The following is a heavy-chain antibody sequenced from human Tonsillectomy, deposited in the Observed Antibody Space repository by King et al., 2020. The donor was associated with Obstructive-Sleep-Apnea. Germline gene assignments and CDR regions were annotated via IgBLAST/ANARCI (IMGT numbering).Heavy chain of an antibody. J-gene: IGHJ4*02. Sequence: VQLVESGGGVVQPGRSLRLSCAASGFSFSSYAMHWVRQAPGKGLEWVAVISYDGSNKYYADSVKGRFTISRDNSKNTLYLQMNSLRAEDTVVYYCAREAFTYYFDYWGQGTLVTVSS. CDR3: AREAFTYYFDY. V-gene: IGHV3-30-3*01. D-gene: IGHD2/OR15-2a*01. CDR2: ISYDGSNK. CDR1: GFSFSSYA.